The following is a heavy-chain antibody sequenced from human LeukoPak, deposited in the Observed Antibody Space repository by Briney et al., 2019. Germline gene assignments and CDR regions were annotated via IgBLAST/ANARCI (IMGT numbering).Heavy chain of an antibody. Sequence: GASVKVSCKASGGTFSSYAISWVRQAPGQGLEWMGGIIPIFGTANYAQKFQGRVTITADESTSTAYMELSSLRSEDTAVYYCARDNMVRGVGGMDVWGQGTTVTVSS. CDR2: IIPIFGTA. CDR1: GGTFSSYA. CDR3: ARDNMVRGVGGMDV. J-gene: IGHJ6*02. V-gene: IGHV1-69*13. D-gene: IGHD3-10*01.